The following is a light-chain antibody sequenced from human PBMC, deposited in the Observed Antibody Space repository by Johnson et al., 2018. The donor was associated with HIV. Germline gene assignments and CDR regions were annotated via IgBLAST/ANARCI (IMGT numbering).Light chain of an antibody. Sequence: QSVLTQPPSVSAAPGQRVTVSCSGRSSNIANNYVSWYQQFPGEAPKLLIYENNKRPSGIPDRFSGSKSGTSANLGITGPQTGDEADYYCGTWDSSLSDYVFGAGTKVTVL. CDR3: GTWDSSLSDYV. CDR1: SSNIANNY. V-gene: IGLV1-51*01. J-gene: IGLJ1*01. CDR2: ENN.